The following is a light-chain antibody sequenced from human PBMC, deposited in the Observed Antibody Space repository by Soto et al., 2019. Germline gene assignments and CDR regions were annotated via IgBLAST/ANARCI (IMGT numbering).Light chain of an antibody. CDR2: AVA. J-gene: IGLJ2*01. V-gene: IGLV2-14*03. Sequence: QSVLTQPASVSGSPGQSITISCTGSSSDVGGYDYVCWYQQYPGKAPKLIIYAVADRPSGVSNRFSGSKSGNTASLIISGLQAEDEADYYCSSYTTSSTVIFGGGTKLTVL. CDR1: SSDVGGYDY. CDR3: SSYTTSSTVI.